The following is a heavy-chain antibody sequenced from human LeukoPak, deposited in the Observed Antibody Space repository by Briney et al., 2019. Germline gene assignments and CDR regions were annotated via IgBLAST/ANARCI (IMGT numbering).Heavy chain of an antibody. CDR1: GGSISSSSYY. D-gene: IGHD3-22*01. Sequence: PSETLSLTCTVSGGSISSSSYYWGWIRQPPGKGLEWIGSIYYSGSTYYNPSLKSRVTISVDTSKNQFSLKLSSVTAADTAVYYCARRTLGDSYSSGYPPEAFDIWGQGTMVTVSS. CDR3: ARRTLGDSYSSGYPPEAFDI. J-gene: IGHJ3*02. CDR2: IYYSGST. V-gene: IGHV4-39*07.